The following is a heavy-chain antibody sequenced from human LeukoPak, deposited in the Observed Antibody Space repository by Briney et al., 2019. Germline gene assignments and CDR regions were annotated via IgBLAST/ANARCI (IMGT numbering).Heavy chain of an antibody. J-gene: IGHJ4*02. V-gene: IGHV1-2*02. CDR2: INPNSGGT. CDR1: GYTFTGYY. CDR3: ARVFVGYCSSTSCPESGNFDY. D-gene: IGHD2-2*03. Sequence: GASVKVSCKASGYTFTGYYMHWVRQAPGQGLEWMGWINPNSGGTNYAQKFQGRVTMTRDTSISTAYMELSRLRSDDTAVYYCARVFVGYCSSTSCPESGNFDYWGQGTLVTVSS.